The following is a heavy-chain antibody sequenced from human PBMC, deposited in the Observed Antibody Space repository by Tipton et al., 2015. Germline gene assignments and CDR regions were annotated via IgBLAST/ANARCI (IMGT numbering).Heavy chain of an antibody. Sequence: SLRLSCVASGFTLNKSSMSWVRQAPGKGLEWVANIKQDGSEKSYLDSLRGRFTISRDIAKNSLYLQMNSLRAEDTAVYYCAKWDPMNGLMDVWGQGTTVTVSS. D-gene: IGHD3-22*01. CDR1: GFTLNKSS. CDR3: AKWDPMNGLMDV. V-gene: IGHV3-7*01. J-gene: IGHJ6*02. CDR2: IKQDGSEK.